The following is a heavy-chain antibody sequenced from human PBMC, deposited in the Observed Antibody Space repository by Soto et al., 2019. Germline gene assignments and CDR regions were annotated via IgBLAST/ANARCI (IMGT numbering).Heavy chain of an antibody. J-gene: IGHJ5*02. Sequence: QVQLVQSGAEVKKPGASVKVSCKASGYTFTSYGISWVRQAPGQGLEWMGWISAYNGNTNYAQKLQGRVTMTTDTSTSTAYMELRSLRSVDTAVYYCAREKVERYFDWLLSPPPDWFDPWGQGTLVTVSS. V-gene: IGHV1-18*01. CDR2: ISAYNGNT. CDR1: GYTFTSYG. CDR3: AREKVERYFDWLLSPPPDWFDP. D-gene: IGHD3-9*01.